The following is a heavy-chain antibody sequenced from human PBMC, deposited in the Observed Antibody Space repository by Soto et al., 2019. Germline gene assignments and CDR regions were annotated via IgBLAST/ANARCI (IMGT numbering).Heavy chain of an antibody. J-gene: IGHJ4*02. Sequence: EVQLLESGGGLVQPGGSLRLSCAASGFTFTSYAMNWVRQAPGKGLEWVSVISGSGGSTYYAESVKGRFTISRDNSKNQLHLQMNSLRAEDTAVYYCAESPWYGYWGQGTQVNVSS. CDR1: GFTFTSYA. CDR3: AESPWYGY. CDR2: ISGSGGST. V-gene: IGHV3-23*01. D-gene: IGHD6-13*01.